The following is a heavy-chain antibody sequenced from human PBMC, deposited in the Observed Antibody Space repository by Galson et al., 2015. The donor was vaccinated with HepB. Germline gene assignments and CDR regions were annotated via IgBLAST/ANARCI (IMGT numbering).Heavy chain of an antibody. D-gene: IGHD3-3*01. CDR2: IIPVFGAP. Sequence: SGAEVKEPGESLKISCKASGASFSSFTINWVRQAPGEGLEWMGGIIPVFGAPTYAQKYQGRVTITADESTSTAYMELSSLRSEDTAVYYCARDPLTIPTPYYIDVWGKGTTVTVSS. CDR3: ARDPLTIPTPYYIDV. J-gene: IGHJ6*03. CDR1: GASFSSFT. V-gene: IGHV1-69*01.